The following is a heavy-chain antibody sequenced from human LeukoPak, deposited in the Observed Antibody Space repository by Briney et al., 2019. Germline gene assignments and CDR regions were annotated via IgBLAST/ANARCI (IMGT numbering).Heavy chain of an antibody. CDR3: ARGLAVAGNRAFDI. D-gene: IGHD6-19*01. Sequence: ASVKVSCKASGYTFASYGIVWVRQAPGQRLEWVGWISGYNGHTNYAQKFQDRVTMTTDASTKTVYLDLRSLRYDDTALYYSARGLAVAGNRAFDIWGQGTRVTVSS. CDR2: ISGYNGHT. V-gene: IGHV1-18*01. CDR1: GYTFASYG. J-gene: IGHJ3*02.